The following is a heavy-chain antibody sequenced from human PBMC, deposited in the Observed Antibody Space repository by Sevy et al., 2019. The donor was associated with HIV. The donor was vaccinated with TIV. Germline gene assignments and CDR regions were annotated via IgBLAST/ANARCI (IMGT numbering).Heavy chain of an antibody. D-gene: IGHD1-1*01. Sequence: GGSLRLSCAASGFTFNFFSMHWVRQAPGKGLEWVATISFDGSNEHYADSVKGRFTIYRDNSKNSLFLQMNSLRADDSAVYYCALERLSSAVAEYFHNWGQGTLVTVSS. CDR2: ISFDGSNE. V-gene: IGHV3-30-3*01. CDR3: ALERLSSAVAEYFHN. CDR1: GFTFNFFS. J-gene: IGHJ1*01.